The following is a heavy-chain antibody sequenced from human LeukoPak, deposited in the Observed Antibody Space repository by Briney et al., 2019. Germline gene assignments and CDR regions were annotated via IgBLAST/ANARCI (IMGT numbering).Heavy chain of an antibody. CDR2: ISSSSSYI. CDR1: GFTFSSYS. D-gene: IGHD6-19*01. CDR3: ARDIKGGGWTYDY. Sequence: GGSLRLSCAASGFTFSSYSMNWVRQAPGKGLEWVSSISSSSSYIYYADSVKGRFTISRDNAKNSLYLQMNSLRAEDTAVYYCARDIKGGGWTYDYWGQGTLVTVSS. V-gene: IGHV3-21*01. J-gene: IGHJ4*02.